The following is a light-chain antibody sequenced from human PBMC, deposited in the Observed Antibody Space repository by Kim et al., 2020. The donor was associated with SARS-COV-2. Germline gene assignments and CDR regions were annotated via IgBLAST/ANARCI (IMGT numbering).Light chain of an antibody. CDR2: LNSDGSH. J-gene: IGLJ3*02. V-gene: IGLV4-69*01. CDR3: QTWGTGIWV. Sequence: QLVLTQSPSASASLGASVKLTCTLSSGHSSNPIAWHQQQAEKGPRYLMTLNSDGSHSKGDGISDRFSGSSSGAERYLTISGLQSDDEADYYCQTWGTGIWVFGGGTTLTVL. CDR1: SGHSSNP.